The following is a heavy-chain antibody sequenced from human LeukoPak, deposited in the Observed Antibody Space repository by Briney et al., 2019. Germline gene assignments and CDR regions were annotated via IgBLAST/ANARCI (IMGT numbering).Heavy chain of an antibody. CDR2: ISSSSSYI. CDR3: APREDGYSSSWRDY. Sequence: GGSLRLSCAASGFTFSSYSMNWVRQAPGKGLEWVSSISSSSSYIYYADSVKGRFTISRDNAKNSLYLQMNSLRAEDTAVYYCAPREDGYSSSWRDYWGQGTLVTVSS. V-gene: IGHV3-21*01. J-gene: IGHJ4*02. CDR1: GFTFSSYS. D-gene: IGHD6-13*01.